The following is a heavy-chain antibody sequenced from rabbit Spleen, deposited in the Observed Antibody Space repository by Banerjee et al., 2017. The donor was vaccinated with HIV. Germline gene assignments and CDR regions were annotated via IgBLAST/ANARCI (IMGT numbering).Heavy chain of an antibody. CDR3: ARGSAAMTMVITGYYLNL. CDR2: INTATGKA. CDR1: GFSFSDRDV. Sequence: QEHLEESGGGLVKPETSLTLTCKASGFSFSDRDVMCWVRQAPGKGLEWIACINTATGKAVYASWAKGRFTISKTSSTTVTLQMTSLTAADTATYFCARGSAAMTMVITGYYLNLWGQGTLVTVS. J-gene: IGHJ4*01. V-gene: IGHV1S45*01. D-gene: IGHD2-1*01.